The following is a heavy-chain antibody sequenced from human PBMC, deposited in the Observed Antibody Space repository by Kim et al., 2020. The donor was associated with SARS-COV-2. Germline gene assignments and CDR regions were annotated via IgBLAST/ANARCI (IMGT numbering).Heavy chain of an antibody. CDR3: ARDPGYSSGTVSFDP. V-gene: IGHV3-66*01. Sequence: GGSLRLSCVGSGFTVSSKYMSWVRQAPGKGLEWVSVIQSSGMTYYADSVKGRFTISRDSSKNTVYLQMNSLRVEDTAVYHCARDPGYSSGTVSFDPWGQGTLVTVSS. D-gene: IGHD3-10*01. J-gene: IGHJ5*02. CDR1: GFTVSSKY. CDR2: IQSSGMT.